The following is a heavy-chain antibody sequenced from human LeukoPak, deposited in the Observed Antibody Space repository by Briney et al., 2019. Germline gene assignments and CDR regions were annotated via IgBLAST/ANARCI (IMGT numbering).Heavy chain of an antibody. CDR2: ISYDGSDK. CDR1: GFTFSSYA. J-gene: IGHJ4*02. CDR3: ARDRVAMVRGVNDLDY. Sequence: PGRSLRLSCAASGFTFSSYAMHWVRQAPGKGLEWVAVISYDGSDKYYADSVKGRFTISRDNSKNTLYLQMNSLRAEDTAVYYCARDRVAMVRGVNDLDYWGQGTLVTVSS. V-gene: IGHV3-30-3*01. D-gene: IGHD3-10*01.